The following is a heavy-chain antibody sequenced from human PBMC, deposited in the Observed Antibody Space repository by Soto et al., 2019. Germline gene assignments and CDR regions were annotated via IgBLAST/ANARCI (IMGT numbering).Heavy chain of an antibody. CDR3: LSSGWSTASYYFDY. CDR2: INAGNGDT. D-gene: IGHD6-19*01. CDR1: GYTFTSYS. J-gene: IGHJ4*02. V-gene: IGHV1-3*01. Sequence: ASVKVSCKASGYTFTSYSMHWVRQAPGQRLEWMGRINAGNGDTNYAQKFQGRVTMTRDTSTSTVYMELSSLRSEDTAVYYCLSSGWSTASYYFDYWGQGTLVTVSS.